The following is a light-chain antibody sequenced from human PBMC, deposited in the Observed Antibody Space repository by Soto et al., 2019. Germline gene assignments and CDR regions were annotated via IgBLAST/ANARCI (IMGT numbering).Light chain of an antibody. CDR1: SSDVGAYNY. Sequence: QSVLTQPASVFGSPGQSITISCTGTSSDVGAYNYVSWYQQHPGKAPKLMIYDVTNRPSGVSDRFSGSKSGNTASLTISGLRAEDEADYYCNSYTGRSARYVFGTGTKVTVL. CDR3: NSYTGRSARYV. J-gene: IGLJ1*01. V-gene: IGLV2-14*01. CDR2: DVT.